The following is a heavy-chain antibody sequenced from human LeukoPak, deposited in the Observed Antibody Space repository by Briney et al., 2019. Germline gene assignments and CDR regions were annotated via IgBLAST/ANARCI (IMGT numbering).Heavy chain of an antibody. CDR2: IYTSGST. CDR1: GGSISSYY. D-gene: IGHD3-22*01. V-gene: IGHV4-4*07. Sequence: SETLSLTCTVSGGSISSYYWSWIRQPAGKGLEWIGRIYTSGSTNYNPSLKSRVTMSVDTSKNQFSLKLRSLTAADTAVYYCASGGDYYDSSGYQFGYWGQGTLVTVSS. J-gene: IGHJ4*02. CDR3: ASGGDYYDSSGYQFGY.